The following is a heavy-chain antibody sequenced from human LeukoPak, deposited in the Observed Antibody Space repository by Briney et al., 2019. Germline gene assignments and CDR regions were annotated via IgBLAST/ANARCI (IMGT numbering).Heavy chain of an antibody. CDR1: GFTFSNYW. CDR2: IQQHGSET. J-gene: IGHJ5*02. Sequence: PGGSLRLSCEGSGFTFSNYWMSWVRQAPGKGLEWVANIQQHGSETYYGDSVKGRFTISRDNAKNSLYLQMNSLRAEDTAVYYCARDLFLVPGNNWFDPWGQGTLVTVSS. CDR3: ARDLFLVPGNNWFDP. D-gene: IGHD3-3*01. V-gene: IGHV3-7*01.